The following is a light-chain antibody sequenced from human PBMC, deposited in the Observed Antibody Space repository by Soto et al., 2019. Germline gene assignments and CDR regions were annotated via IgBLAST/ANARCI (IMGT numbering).Light chain of an antibody. CDR1: SSDVGSYNL. CDR2: EGS. J-gene: IGLJ2*01. V-gene: IGLV2-23*01. Sequence: QSALTQPASVSGSPGQSITISCTGTSSDVGSYNLVSWYQQHPGKAPKLMIYEGSKRPSGVSNRFSGSKSGNTASLTISGLQAEDEADYYCCSYGGSRHVVFGGGTKLTVL. CDR3: CSYGGSRHVV.